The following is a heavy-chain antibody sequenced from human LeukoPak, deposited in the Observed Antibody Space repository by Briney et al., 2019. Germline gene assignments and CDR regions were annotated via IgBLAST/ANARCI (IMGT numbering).Heavy chain of an antibody. CDR2: IWNDGSNR. CDR3: ARDMDIGTRGYFDY. J-gene: IGHJ4*02. D-gene: IGHD2-2*03. V-gene: IGHV3-33*01. Sequence: QPGRSLRLSCAASGVTFSSYGMHWVRQAPGKGLEWVAVIWNDGSNRYFADSVKGRFTISRDNSKNTLYLQMNSLRAEDTAVYYCARDMDIGTRGYFDYWGQGTLVTVSS. CDR1: GVTFSSYG.